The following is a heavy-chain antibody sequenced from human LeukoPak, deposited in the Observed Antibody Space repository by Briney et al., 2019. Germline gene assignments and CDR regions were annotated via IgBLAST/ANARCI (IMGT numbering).Heavy chain of an antibody. CDR1: GFTFSSYG. J-gene: IGHJ4*02. CDR3: AREFGYHFDY. D-gene: IGHD3-10*01. CDR2: ISYDGRNK. V-gene: IGHV3-30*03. Sequence: GRSLRLSCAASGFTFSSYGMHWVRQAPGKGLEWVAVISYDGRNKYYADSVTGRFTISRDNSKNTLYLQMNSLRAEDTAVYYCAREFGYHFDYWGQGTLVTVSS.